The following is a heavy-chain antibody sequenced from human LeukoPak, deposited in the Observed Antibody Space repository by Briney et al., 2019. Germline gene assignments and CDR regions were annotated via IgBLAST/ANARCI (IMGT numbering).Heavy chain of an antibody. CDR2: ISSNGGST. CDR1: GFTFSSYA. V-gene: IGHV3-64D*06. Sequence: GGSLRLSCSASGFTFSSYAMHWVRQAPGKGLEYVSAISSNGGSTYYADSVKGRFTISRDNSKNTLYLQMSSLRAEDTAVYYCGKGKLLWFGELFPYGMDVWGKGTTVTVSS. J-gene: IGHJ6*04. CDR3: GKGKLLWFGELFPYGMDV. D-gene: IGHD3-10*01.